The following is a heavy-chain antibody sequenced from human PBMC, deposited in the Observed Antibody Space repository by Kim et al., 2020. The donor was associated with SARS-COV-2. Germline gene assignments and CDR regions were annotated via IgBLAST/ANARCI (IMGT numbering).Heavy chain of an antibody. Sequence: ASVKVSCKASGYTFSSHGISWVRQAPGHGLEWMGWVSSYNGNAHYAQKFQDRLSMTTDLSTSTAYMELRRLTPDDTAFYYFARDRRAMRPIDVWGQGTMVVVSS. V-gene: IGHV1-18*04. D-gene: IGHD2-2*01. CDR1: GYTFSSHG. J-gene: IGHJ3*01. CDR3: ARDRRAMRPIDV. CDR2: VSSYNGNA.